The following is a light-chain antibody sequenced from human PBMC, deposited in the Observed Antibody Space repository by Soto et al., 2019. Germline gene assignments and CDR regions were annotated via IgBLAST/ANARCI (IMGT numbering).Light chain of an antibody. Sequence: VLTQSPGTLSLSPGESVILSCRASQSVSSSNLAWYQQKPGQAPRLLIYGASNRATGIQDSFSGSGSGTEFTLTIRRLEPEDFAVYYCKQYGRSLSCGGGTKVDIK. CDR1: QSVSSSN. J-gene: IGKJ4*01. CDR2: GAS. V-gene: IGKV3-20*01. CDR3: KQYGRSLS.